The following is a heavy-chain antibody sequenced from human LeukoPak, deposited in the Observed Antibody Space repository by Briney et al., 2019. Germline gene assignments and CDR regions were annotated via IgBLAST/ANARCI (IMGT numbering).Heavy chain of an antibody. Sequence: PGGSLRLSCVASGFTFNIYGMNWVRQAPGKGLEWLSYISSSGSTIYYVDSVKGRFTISRDNAKNSLYLQMNSLRAEDTAVYYCASLDRGYYYSFDYWGQGTLVTVSS. CDR1: GFTFNIYG. D-gene: IGHD2/OR15-2a*01. CDR2: ISSSGSTI. CDR3: ASLDRGYYYSFDY. J-gene: IGHJ4*02. V-gene: IGHV3-48*04.